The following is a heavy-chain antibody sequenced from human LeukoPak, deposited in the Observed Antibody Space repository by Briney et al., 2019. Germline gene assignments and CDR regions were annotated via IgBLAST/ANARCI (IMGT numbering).Heavy chain of an antibody. CDR3: AKEGKDYDFWSGYYTGYYFDY. J-gene: IGHJ4*02. V-gene: IGHV3-74*01. Sequence: PGGSLRLSCAASGLTFSSHWMHWVRQAPGKGLVWVSRITNDGSSTTYADSVKGRFTISRDNSKNTLYLQMNSLRAEDTAVYYCAKEGKDYDFWSGYYTGYYFDYWGQGTLVTVSS. D-gene: IGHD3-3*01. CDR1: GLTFSSHW. CDR2: ITNDGSST.